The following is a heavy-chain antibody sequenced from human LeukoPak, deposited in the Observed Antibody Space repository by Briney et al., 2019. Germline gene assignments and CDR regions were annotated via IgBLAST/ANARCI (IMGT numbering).Heavy chain of an antibody. CDR3: AKSERGYSYCDFAY. CDR1: GFIFSDYA. V-gene: IGHV3-23*01. D-gene: IGHD5-18*01. J-gene: IGHJ4*02. CDR2: ISGPGGNT. Sequence: GGSLRLSCVASGFIFSDYAMNWVRQAPGKGLQWVSSISGPGGNTYYADSVKGRFTISRDNSKNTLYLQMTSLRAEETALYRCAKSERGYSYCDFAYWGQGTLVTVSS.